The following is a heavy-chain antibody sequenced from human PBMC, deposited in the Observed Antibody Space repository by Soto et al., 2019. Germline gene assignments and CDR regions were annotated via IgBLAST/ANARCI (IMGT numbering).Heavy chain of an antibody. V-gene: IGHV5-51*01. Sequence: GESLKISCKGSGYSFTSYWIGWVRQMPGKGLEWMGIIYPGDSDTRYSPSFQGQVTISADKSVSTAYLQWSSLKASDTAMYYCARGGYCSSSSCYLANWFDPWGQETLVTVSS. D-gene: IGHD2-2*01. CDR1: GYSFTSYW. J-gene: IGHJ5*02. CDR2: IYPGDSDT. CDR3: ARGGYCSSSSCYLANWFDP.